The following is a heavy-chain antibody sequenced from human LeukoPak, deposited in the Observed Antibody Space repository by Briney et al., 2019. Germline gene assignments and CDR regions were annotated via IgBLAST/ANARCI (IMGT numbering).Heavy chain of an antibody. J-gene: IGHJ4*02. Sequence: ASVKVSCKASGYTFTSYDINWVRQATGQGLEWMGWMNPNSGNTGYAQKLQGRVTLTRNNSINTAYMELSSLRSEDTAVYYCARGAYDSSGYRFDSWGQGTLVTVSS. CDR2: MNPNSGNT. CDR3: ARGAYDSSGYRFDS. D-gene: IGHD3-22*01. CDR1: GYTFTSYD. V-gene: IGHV1-8*01.